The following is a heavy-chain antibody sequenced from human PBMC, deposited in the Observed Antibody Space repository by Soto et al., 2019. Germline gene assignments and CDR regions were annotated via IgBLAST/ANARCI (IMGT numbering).Heavy chain of an antibody. CDR3: ARRMVRGVIIPWAFAI. D-gene: IGHD3-10*01. J-gene: IGHJ3*02. Sequence: ASVKVSCKASGYTFTSYGISWVRQAPGQGLEWMGWISAYNGNTNYAQKLQGRVTMTTDTSTSTAYMELRSLRSDDTAVYYCARRMVRGVIIPWAFAIWGQGTMVTVSS. CDR1: GYTFTSYG. CDR2: ISAYNGNT. V-gene: IGHV1-18*01.